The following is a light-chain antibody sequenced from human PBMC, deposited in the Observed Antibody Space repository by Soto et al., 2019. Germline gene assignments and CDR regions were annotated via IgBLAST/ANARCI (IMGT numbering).Light chain of an antibody. CDR3: MQALQTPPWT. CDR1: QTLLHSYGYNY. J-gene: IGKJ1*01. V-gene: IGKV2-28*01. CDR2: LGS. Sequence: DIVMTQSPLSLPVTPGEPASISCSSSQTLLHSYGYNYLDWYLQKPGQSPQLLIYLGSNRASGVPDRFSGSGSGTDFTLKISRVEAEDVGVYYCMQALQTPPWTFGQGTKVEIK.